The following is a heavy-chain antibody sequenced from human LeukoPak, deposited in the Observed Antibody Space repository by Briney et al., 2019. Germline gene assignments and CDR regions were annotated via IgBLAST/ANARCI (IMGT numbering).Heavy chain of an antibody. V-gene: IGHV4-30-2*01. D-gene: IGHD2-15*01. J-gene: IGHJ4*02. Sequence: PSQTLSLTCAVSGGSISSGGYSWSWIRQPPGKGLEWIGYIYHSGSTYYNPSLKSRVTISVDRSKNQFSLKLSSVTAADTAVYYCARTLHCSGGSCYFGDFDYWGQGTLVTVSS. CDR1: GGSISSGGYS. CDR2: IYHSGST. CDR3: ARTLHCSGGSCYFGDFDY.